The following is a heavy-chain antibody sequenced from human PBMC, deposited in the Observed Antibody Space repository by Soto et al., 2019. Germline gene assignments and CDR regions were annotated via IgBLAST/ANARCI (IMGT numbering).Heavy chain of an antibody. CDR2: ISAYNGNT. V-gene: IGHV1-18*04. D-gene: IGHD3-9*01. Sequence: PSVKVSCKASGYTFTSYGISWVRQAPGQGLEWMGWISAYNGNTNYAQKLQGRVTMTTDTSTSTAYMELRSLRSDDTAVYYCARESGAYYDILTGYYWYGMDVWGQGTTVTVSS. CDR1: GYTFTSYG. J-gene: IGHJ6*02. CDR3: ARESGAYYDILTGYYWYGMDV.